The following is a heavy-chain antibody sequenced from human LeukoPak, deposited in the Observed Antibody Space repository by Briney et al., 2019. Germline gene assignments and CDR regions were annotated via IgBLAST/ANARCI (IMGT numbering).Heavy chain of an antibody. CDR3: ATGFSTTSHDGY. J-gene: IGHJ4*02. CDR1: GFTFSSAW. V-gene: IGHV3-15*01. D-gene: IGHD2/OR15-2a*01. CDR2: IKQMGSGGTT. Sequence: GGSLRLSCAASGFTFSSAWMTWVRQTPGKGLEWVGRIKQMGSGGTTEYAAPVKDRFTISRDDSINTLYLQMNSLKIEDTAVYYCATGFSTTSHDGYWGQGTLVTVSS.